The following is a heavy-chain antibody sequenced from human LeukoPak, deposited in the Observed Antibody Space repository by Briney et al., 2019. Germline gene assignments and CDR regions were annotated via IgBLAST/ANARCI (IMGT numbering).Heavy chain of an antibody. CDR1: GGSISGYY. Sequence: SETLSLTCTVSGGSISGYYWSWIRQPPGKGLEWIGYIYYSGSTNYNPSLKSRVTISVDTSKNQFSLKLSSVTAADTAVYYCARHRNYGFDYWGQGTLVTVSS. V-gene: IGHV4-59*08. CDR3: ARHRNYGFDY. J-gene: IGHJ4*02. CDR2: IYYSGST. D-gene: IGHD3-10*01.